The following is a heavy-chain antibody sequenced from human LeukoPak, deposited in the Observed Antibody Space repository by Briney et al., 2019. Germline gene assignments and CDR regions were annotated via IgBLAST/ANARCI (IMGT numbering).Heavy chain of an antibody. CDR2: MNPNSGNT. Sequence: ASVKVSCKASGYTFTSYDINWVRQATGQGLEWMGWMNPNSGNTGYAQKFQGRVTMTRNTSISTAYMELSSLRSEDTAVYYCARDRPVLSRPMLRGVTPGGYWGQGTLVTVSS. J-gene: IGHJ4*02. D-gene: IGHD3-10*01. V-gene: IGHV1-8*01. CDR1: GYTFTSYD. CDR3: ARDRPVLSRPMLRGVTPGGY.